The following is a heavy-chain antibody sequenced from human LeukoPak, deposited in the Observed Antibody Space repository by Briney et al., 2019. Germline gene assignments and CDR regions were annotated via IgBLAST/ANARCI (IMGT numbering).Heavy chain of an antibody. V-gene: IGHV4-39*01. CDR2: IYSSGST. J-gene: IGHJ2*01. Sequence: SETLSLTCTVSGGSISSSSYYWGWIRQPPGKGLEWIGSIYSSGSTYYNPSLKSRVTISVDTSKNQFSLSVSSVTAADTAVYYCARVAVVAARWHFDLWGRGTPVTVSS. CDR1: GGSISSSSYY. D-gene: IGHD2-15*01. CDR3: ARVAVVAARWHFDL.